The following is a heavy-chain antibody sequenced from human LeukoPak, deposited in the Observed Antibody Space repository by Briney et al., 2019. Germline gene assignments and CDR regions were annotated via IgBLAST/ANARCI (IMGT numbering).Heavy chain of an antibody. CDR1: GYTFTGYY. Sequence: GASVKVSCKASGYTFTGYYMHWVRQAPGQGLEWMGWINPNSGGTIYAQKFQGRVTMTRDTSISTAYMELSRLRSDDTAVYYCALSNYYDSSGYPFWYYYYMDVWGKGTTVTISS. CDR3: ALSNYYDSSGYPFWYYYYMDV. CDR2: INPNSGGT. V-gene: IGHV1-2*02. D-gene: IGHD3-22*01. J-gene: IGHJ6*03.